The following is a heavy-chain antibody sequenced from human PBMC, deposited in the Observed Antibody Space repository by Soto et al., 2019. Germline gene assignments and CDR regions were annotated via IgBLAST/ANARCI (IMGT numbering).Heavy chain of an antibody. V-gene: IGHV3-30*02. J-gene: IGHJ4*02. CDR2: ISYDGSDI. CDR1: GFIFSNYG. D-gene: IGHD3-10*02. Sequence: GGSLRLSFVGSGFIFSNYGMHWVRQAPGKGLEWVAFISYDGSDILYEDSVKGRFTISRDNSKSTLFLHMNRPTAEDTAIYFCAIVRVADSALDHWGQGTLVTVSS. CDR3: AIVRVADSALDH.